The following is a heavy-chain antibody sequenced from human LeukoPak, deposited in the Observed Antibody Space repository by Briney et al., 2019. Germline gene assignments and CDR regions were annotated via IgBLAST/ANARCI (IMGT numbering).Heavy chain of an antibody. CDR3: ARESDDSSGWYDYFDY. Sequence: SETLSLTCTVSGGSISSSRDYWAWLRQPPGKGLEWIANIYYSGSTYYSPSLKSRVTISVDTSKNQFSLKLSSVTAADTAVYYCARESDDSSGWYDYFDYWGQGTLVTVSS. J-gene: IGHJ4*02. CDR1: GGSISSSRDY. CDR2: IYYSGST. V-gene: IGHV4-39*02. D-gene: IGHD6-19*01.